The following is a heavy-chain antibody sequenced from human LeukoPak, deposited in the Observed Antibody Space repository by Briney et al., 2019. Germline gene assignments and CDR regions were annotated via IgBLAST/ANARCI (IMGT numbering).Heavy chain of an antibody. V-gene: IGHV3-21*01. J-gene: IGHJ1*01. CDR2: ITSSGSYI. CDR1: GFTFSSYT. D-gene: IGHD6-13*01. CDR3: ARGAYSSSWNCEH. Sequence: PGGSLRLSCAASGFTFSSYTMNWVRQAPGTGLEWVSSITSSGSYIYYADSVKGRFTISRDNAKNSLYLQMNSLRVEDTAVYYCARGAYSSSWNCEHWGQGTLVTVSS.